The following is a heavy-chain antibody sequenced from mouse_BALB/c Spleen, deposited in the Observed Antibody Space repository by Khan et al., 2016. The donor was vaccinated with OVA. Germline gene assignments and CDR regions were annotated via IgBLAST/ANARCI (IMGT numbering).Heavy chain of an antibody. CDR2: IWSGGST. V-gene: IGHV2-2*02. Sequence: VQLQQSGPGLVQPSQSLSITCTVSGFSLTSYGVHWVRQSPGKGLEWLGVIWSGGSTDYNAAFISSLSISKDNSKSKVFFKMNSLQANDTVIFCSSRKDDYDKCLAYWGQGTLVTVSA. CDR3: SRKDDYDKCLAY. D-gene: IGHD2-4*01. CDR1: GFSLTSYG. J-gene: IGHJ3*01.